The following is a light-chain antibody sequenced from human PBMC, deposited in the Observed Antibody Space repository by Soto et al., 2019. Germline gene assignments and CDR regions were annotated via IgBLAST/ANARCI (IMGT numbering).Light chain of an antibody. V-gene: IGKV3-20*01. Sequence: DTVLTQSPGTLSLSPGERATLSCRASQSVNSRDLAWYQQRPGQAPRLLIYAVSSRATGIPDRFSGSGSGTDFTLTISRLEPEDFAVYYCQQYGSSLFTFGQGTRLEIK. CDR3: QQYGSSLFT. CDR2: AVS. J-gene: IGKJ5*01. CDR1: QSVNSRD.